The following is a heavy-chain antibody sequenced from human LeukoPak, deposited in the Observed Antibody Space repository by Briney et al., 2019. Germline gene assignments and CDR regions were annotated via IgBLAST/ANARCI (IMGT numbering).Heavy chain of an antibody. D-gene: IGHD2-8*01. V-gene: IGHV4-38-2*02. CDR2: IYHSGST. CDR1: GYSISSGYY. J-gene: IGHJ6*03. Sequence: TSETLSLTCTVSGYSISSGYYWGWIRQPPGKGLEWIGSIYHSGSTYYNPSLMSRVTISVDTSKNQFSLKLRSVTAADTAVYHCARHGPYYYSMDVWGKGTTVTISS. CDR3: ARHGPYYYSMDV.